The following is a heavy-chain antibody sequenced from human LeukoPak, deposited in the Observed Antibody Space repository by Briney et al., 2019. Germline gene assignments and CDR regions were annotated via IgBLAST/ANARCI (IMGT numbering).Heavy chain of an antibody. D-gene: IGHD2-2*02. Sequence: GGSLRLSFAASGFTFSSYTMHWVRQAPGQGLEWVAVISYDGSNKYYADSVKGRFTISGDTSKNTLYLQMNSLRAEDTAVYYCARDRCSSTSCYTHYFDYWGQGTLVTVSS. CDR2: ISYDGSNK. CDR1: GFTFSSYT. J-gene: IGHJ4*02. CDR3: ARDRCSSTSCYTHYFDY. V-gene: IGHV3-30-3*01.